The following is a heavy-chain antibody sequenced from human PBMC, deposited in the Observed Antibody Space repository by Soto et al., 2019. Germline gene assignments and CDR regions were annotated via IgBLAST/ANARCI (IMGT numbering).Heavy chain of an antibody. V-gene: IGHV3-30*03. CDR3: LSDRGYGHASVPYS. J-gene: IGHJ4*02. Sequence: QAHLLESGGGVVQPGRSLRLSCAASGFALSSYGMHWVRQAPGTGLAWVAVISYDGSLQFYADSLNGQFTISRYNSKNMLLLQIISLIAEDTDVYYCLSDRGYGHASVPYSWGQGTLVSVSS. CDR1: GFALSSYG. CDR2: ISYDGSLQ. D-gene: IGHD5-18*01.